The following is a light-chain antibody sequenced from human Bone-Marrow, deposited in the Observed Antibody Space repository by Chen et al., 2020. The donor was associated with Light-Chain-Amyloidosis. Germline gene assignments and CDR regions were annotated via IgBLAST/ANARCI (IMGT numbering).Light chain of an antibody. V-gene: IGLV3-21*02. CDR2: DDS. J-gene: IGLJ3*02. CDR3: QVWDRSSDRPV. Sequence: SYVLTQPSSVSVAPGQTATIACGGNNIGSTSVHWYQHTPGQAPLLVVYDDSDRPSGIPQRVSGSNSGNTATLTISRVEAGDEADYDCQVWDRSSDRPVFGGGTKLTVL. CDR1: NIGSTS.